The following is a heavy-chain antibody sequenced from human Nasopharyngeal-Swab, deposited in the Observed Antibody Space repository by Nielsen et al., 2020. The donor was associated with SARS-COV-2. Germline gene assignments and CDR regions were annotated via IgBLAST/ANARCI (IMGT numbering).Heavy chain of an antibody. D-gene: IGHD1-26*01. Sequence: GGSLRLSCTVSGFTFTDYCMHWLRQSPGKGPVWLSLIDNDGSSTTYAASVRGRFTIPRDNARNTLFLQLHSLRAEDTAVYYCARESYSWAWYGPDYWGQGTQVTVSS. CDR3: ARESYSWAWYGPDY. CDR2: IDNDGSST. V-gene: IGHV3-74*03. J-gene: IGHJ4*02. CDR1: GFTFTDYC.